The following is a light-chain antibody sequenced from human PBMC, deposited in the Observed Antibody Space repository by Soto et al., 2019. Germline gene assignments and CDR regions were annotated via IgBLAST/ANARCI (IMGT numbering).Light chain of an antibody. Sequence: QSVLTQPASVSGSPGQSITISCTGTSSDVGGYNYVSWYQQHPGKAPKLMIYDVSNRPSGVSNRFAGSKSGNTASLTISGLQAEDEADYYCCSYTTSSTVLFGGGTKLTVL. CDR1: SSDVGGYNY. CDR2: DVS. J-gene: IGLJ2*01. CDR3: CSYTTSSTVL. V-gene: IGLV2-14*03.